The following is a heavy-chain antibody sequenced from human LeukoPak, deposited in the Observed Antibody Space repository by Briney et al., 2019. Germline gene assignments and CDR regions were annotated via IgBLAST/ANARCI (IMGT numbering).Heavy chain of an antibody. CDR1: GDSVSSHSAA. D-gene: IGHD6-13*01. V-gene: IGHV6-1*01. CDR3: AREGEQQLAYDAFDI. Sequence: SQTLSLTCAISGDSVSSHSAAWHWIRQSPSRGLEWLGWTYYRSKWYNDYAVSVKSRITVNPETSKNQFSLQLNSVTPEDTAVYYCAREGEQQLAYDAFDIWGQGTMVTVSS. J-gene: IGHJ3*02. CDR2: TYYRSKWYN.